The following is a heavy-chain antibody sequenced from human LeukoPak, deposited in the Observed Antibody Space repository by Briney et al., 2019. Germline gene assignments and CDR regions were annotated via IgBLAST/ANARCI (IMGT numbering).Heavy chain of an antibody. CDR1: GGTFSSYA. CDR2: IIPIFGTA. V-gene: IGHV1-69*13. CDR3: AREEGYCSGGSCYPAYYYGMDV. D-gene: IGHD2-15*01. J-gene: IGHJ6*04. Sequence: SVKVSCKASGGTFSSYAISWVRQAPGQGLEWMGGIIPIFGTANYAQKLQGRVTITADESTSTAYMELSSLRSEDTAVYYCAREEGYCSGGSCYPAYYYGMDVWGKGTTVTVSS.